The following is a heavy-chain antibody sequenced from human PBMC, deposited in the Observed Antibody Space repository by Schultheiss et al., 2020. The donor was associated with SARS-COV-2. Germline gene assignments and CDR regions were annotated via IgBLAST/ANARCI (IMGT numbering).Heavy chain of an antibody. Sequence: GGSLRLSCSASGFTFSSYAIHWVRQASGKGLEWVGRIRSEGDTYATAYAASVKGRFTVSRDDSRNTAYLQMNSLKTEDTAVYYCARLPSYRNSWYSPLYYYKGMDVWGQGTTVTVSS. D-gene: IGHD6-13*01. CDR3: ARLPSYRNSWYSPLYYYKGMDV. J-gene: IGHJ6*02. CDR2: IRSEGDTYAT. CDR1: GFTFSSYA. V-gene: IGHV3-73*01.